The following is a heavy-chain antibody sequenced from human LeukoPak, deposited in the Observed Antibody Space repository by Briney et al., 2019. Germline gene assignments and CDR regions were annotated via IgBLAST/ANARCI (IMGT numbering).Heavy chain of an antibody. CDR3: TTDRYYDILTGLLLNY. Sequence: PGGSLRLSCAASGFTFSSYWMHWVRQAPGKGLVWVSRIKSKTGGGTTDYAAPVKGRFTISRDDSENTLYLQMNSLKTDDTAVYYCTTDRYYDILTGLLLNYWGQGTLVTVSS. V-gene: IGHV3-15*07. D-gene: IGHD3-9*01. CDR2: IKSKTGGGTT. CDR1: GFTFSSYW. J-gene: IGHJ4*02.